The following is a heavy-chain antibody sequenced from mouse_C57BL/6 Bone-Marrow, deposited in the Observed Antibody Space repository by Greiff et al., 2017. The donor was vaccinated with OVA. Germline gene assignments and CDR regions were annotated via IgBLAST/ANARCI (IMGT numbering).Heavy chain of an antibody. CDR2: ISYDGSN. D-gene: IGHD2-4*01. V-gene: IGHV3-6*01. CDR3: AREGLRPWYFDV. J-gene: IGHJ1*03. CDR1: GYSITSGYY. Sequence: EVKVEESGPGLVKPSQSLSLTCSVTGYSITSGYYWNWIRQFPGNKLEWMGYISYDGSNNYNPSLKNRISITRDTSKNQFFLKLNSVTTEDTATYYCAREGLRPWYFDVWGTGTTVTVSS.